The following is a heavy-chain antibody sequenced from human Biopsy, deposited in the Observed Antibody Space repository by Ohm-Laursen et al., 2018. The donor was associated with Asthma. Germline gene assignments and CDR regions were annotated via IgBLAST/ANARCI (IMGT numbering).Heavy chain of an antibody. CDR1: GYILTDLS. CDR2: HDHEEGGT. J-gene: IGHJ4*02. V-gene: IGHV1-24*01. CDR3: ASDFPKDYVRYNFQF. Sequence: SVKVSCKISGYILTDLSMHWVRQAPGQGLEWMGGHDHEEGGTVNARRFQGRVTMTEDTSADTAYMELSSLSSDDTAVYYCASDFPKDYVRYNFQFWGQGTLVTVSS. D-gene: IGHD4-17*01.